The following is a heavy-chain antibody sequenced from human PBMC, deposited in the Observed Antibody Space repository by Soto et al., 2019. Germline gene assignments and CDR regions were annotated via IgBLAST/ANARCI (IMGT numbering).Heavy chain of an antibody. V-gene: IGHV3-33*01. CDR3: ARSGGGSYYFDY. CDR1: GFTFSSYG. J-gene: IGHJ4*02. Sequence: GGSLRLSCAASGFTFSSYGMHWVRQAPGKGLEWVAVIWYDGSNKYYADSVKGRFTISIDNSKNTLYLQMNSLRAEDTAVYYCARSGGGSYYFDYWGQGTLVTVSS. CDR2: IWYDGSNK. D-gene: IGHD1-26*01.